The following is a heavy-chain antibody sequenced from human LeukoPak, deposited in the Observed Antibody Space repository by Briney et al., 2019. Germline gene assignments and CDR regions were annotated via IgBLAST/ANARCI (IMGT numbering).Heavy chain of an antibody. V-gene: IGHV1-8*01. Sequence: GASVKVSCKASGYTFTNYDINWVRQATGQGLEWMGWMSPNSGHTGYAQKFQGRATMTRDTSISTAYMELSSLTSEDTAVYYCARGILSRGYYYLYWGQGTLVTVSS. CDR3: ARGILSRGYYYLY. CDR1: GYTFTNYD. D-gene: IGHD3-22*01. CDR2: MSPNSGHT. J-gene: IGHJ4*02.